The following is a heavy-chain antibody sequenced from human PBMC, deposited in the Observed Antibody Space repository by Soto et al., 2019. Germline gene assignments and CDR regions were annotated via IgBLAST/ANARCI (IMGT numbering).Heavy chain of an antibody. Sequence: VHLVESGGGVVQPGGSLRLSCEASGFTVSSKYMSWVRQPPGKGPEGVALFNNGGNTYYAESVKGRFTISRDSSKNTLDLQLNSLRAEDTAVYYCARDDVYCGGGRCYGVPMDGWGKGTTVIVSS. V-gene: IGHV3-66*01. CDR1: GFTVSSKY. CDR2: FNNGGNT. J-gene: IGHJ6*03. CDR3: ARDDVYCGGGRCYGVPMDG. D-gene: IGHD2-15*01.